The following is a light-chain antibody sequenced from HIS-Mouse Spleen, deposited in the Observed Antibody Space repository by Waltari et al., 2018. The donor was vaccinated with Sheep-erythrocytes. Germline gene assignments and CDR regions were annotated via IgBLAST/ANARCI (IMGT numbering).Light chain of an antibody. Sequence: QSALTQPASVSGSPGQSITISCTGTSSDVGSYNLVSWYQQHPGKAPKLMIYEGIKRPLELSNRFSGSKSGNTASLTIAGLQAEDEADYYCCSYAGSSTPWVVGGGTKLTVL. CDR1: SSDVGSYNL. CDR3: CSYAGSSTPWV. CDR2: EGI. V-gene: IGLV2-23*01. J-gene: IGLJ3*02.